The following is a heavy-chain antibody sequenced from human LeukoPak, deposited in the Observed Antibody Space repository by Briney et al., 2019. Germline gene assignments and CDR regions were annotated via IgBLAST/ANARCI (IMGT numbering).Heavy chain of an antibody. V-gene: IGHV1-46*01. D-gene: IGHD1-26*01. CDR1: GYTFTSYY. CDR2: INPSGGST. Sequence: ASVKVSCKASGYTFTSYYMYWVRQAPGQGLEWIGIINPSGGSTSYAQKFQGRLSLTRDMSTSTDYMELSSLRSEDTAVYYCARDNSVGDTAWWFDPWGQGTLVTVSS. J-gene: IGHJ5*02. CDR3: ARDNSVGDTAWWFDP.